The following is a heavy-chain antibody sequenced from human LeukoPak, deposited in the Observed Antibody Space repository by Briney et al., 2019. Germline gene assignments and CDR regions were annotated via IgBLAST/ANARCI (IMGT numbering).Heavy chain of an antibody. CDR1: GFTFSNYA. D-gene: IGHD6-13*01. V-gene: IGHV3-23*01. J-gene: IGHJ3*02. CDR3: VRKEVQHLAFLLGAFHI. CDR2: ISGSGTST. Sequence: GGSLRLSCAASGFTFSNYAMTWVRQAPGKGLEWVSTISGSGTSTYYVGSVQGRFTISRANSKNTLYLQMNSLRAEDTAVYFCVRKEVQHLAFLLGAFHIWGQGTMVTVSS.